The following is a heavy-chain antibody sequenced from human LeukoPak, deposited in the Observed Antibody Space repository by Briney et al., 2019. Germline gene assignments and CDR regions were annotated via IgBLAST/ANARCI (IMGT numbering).Heavy chain of an antibody. D-gene: IGHD3-10*01. J-gene: IGHJ4*02. Sequence: SETLSLTCTVYGVSISSFYWGWIRPPPGKGREWIRDIYYSGSTYYNPSLKSRVTISVDTSKNQVSLKLSSVTAADTAVYDCARDPLEVRGVLWGQGTLVTVSS. CDR1: GVSISSFY. CDR3: ARDPLEVRGVL. V-gene: IGHV4-59*12. CDR2: IYYSGST.